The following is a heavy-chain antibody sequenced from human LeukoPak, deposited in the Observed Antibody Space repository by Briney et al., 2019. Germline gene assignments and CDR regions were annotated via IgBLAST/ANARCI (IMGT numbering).Heavy chain of an antibody. Sequence: ASVKVSCKASGYPFISYYIHWVRQAPGQGLEWMGMINPNGGGTSYGQKFQGRVTMTTDTSTSTVYMELSSLTSEDTAVYYCARSGVLGRGTFDYWGQGTLVTVSS. CDR3: ARSGVLGRGTFDY. D-gene: IGHD2-8*01. J-gene: IGHJ4*02. CDR2: INPNGGGT. CDR1: GYPFISYY. V-gene: IGHV1-46*01.